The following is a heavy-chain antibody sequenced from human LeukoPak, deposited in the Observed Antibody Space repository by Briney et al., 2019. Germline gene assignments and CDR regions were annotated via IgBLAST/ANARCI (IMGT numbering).Heavy chain of an antibody. Sequence: PGRSLRLSCAASGFTFSSYAMHWVRQAPGKGLEWVAVISYDGSNKYYADSVKGRFTISRDNSKNTLYLQMNSLRAEDTAVYYCARDRVLVTMIVVHFDYWGQGTLVTVSS. CDR2: ISYDGSNK. CDR1: GFTFSSYA. J-gene: IGHJ4*02. D-gene: IGHD3-22*01. CDR3: ARDRVLVTMIVVHFDY. V-gene: IGHV3-30-3*01.